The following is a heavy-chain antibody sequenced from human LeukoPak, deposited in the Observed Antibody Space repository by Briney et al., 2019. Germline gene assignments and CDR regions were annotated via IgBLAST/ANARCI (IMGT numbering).Heavy chain of an antibody. CDR1: GFTVSSNY. CDR3: ARVATYYYGSGSYYRPYYFDY. J-gene: IGHJ4*02. V-gene: IGHV3-53*01. CDR2: IYSGGST. D-gene: IGHD3-10*01. Sequence: GGSLRLSCAASGFTVSSNYMSWVRQAPGKGLEWVSVIYSGGSTYYADSVKGRFTISRDNSKNTLYLQMNSLRAEDTAVYYCARVATYYYGSGSYYRPYYFDYWGQGTLVTVSS.